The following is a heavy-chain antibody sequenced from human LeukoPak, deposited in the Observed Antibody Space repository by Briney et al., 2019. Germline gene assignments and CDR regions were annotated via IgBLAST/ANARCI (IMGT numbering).Heavy chain of an antibody. CDR2: IKGDGSEK. CDR3: ARVHRAGTSGYDFDM. V-gene: IGHV3-7*01. CDR1: GFMFSNYW. J-gene: IGHJ3*02. Sequence: PGGSLRLSCAASGFMFSNYWMTWVRQAPGKGLEWVANIKGDGSEKYSVDFVKGRFTVSRDNAENSLYLQMNSLRGEDTAVYYCARVHRAGTSGYDFDMWGQGTMVTVSS. D-gene: IGHD1-7*01.